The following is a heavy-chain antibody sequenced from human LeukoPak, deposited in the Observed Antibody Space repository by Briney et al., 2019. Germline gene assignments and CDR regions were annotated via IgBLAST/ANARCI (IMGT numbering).Heavy chain of an antibody. D-gene: IGHD3-3*01. CDR1: GGSFSGYY. CDR3: ASTSFGVVTSFGMDV. CDR2: INNSGRT. J-gene: IGHJ6*02. Sequence: SETLSLTCAVYGGSFSGYYWTWIRQTPGKGLEWIGEINNSGRTNYNPSLKSRVILSVDTSQNQFSLQLHSVTAADTAVYYCASTSFGVVTSFGMDVWGQGTTVTVSS. V-gene: IGHV4-34*01.